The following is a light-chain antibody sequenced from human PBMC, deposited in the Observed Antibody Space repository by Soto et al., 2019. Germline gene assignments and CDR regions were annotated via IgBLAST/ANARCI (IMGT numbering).Light chain of an antibody. CDR2: GAS. Sequence: EIVMTQSPATLSVSPGERATLSCRASQSVNSNLAWYQQRPGQAPRLLIYGASTRATGIPARFSGSGSGTEFTLTISSLQSEDFAVYYCQQSDNWPRTFGQGTKVDTK. V-gene: IGKV3-15*01. CDR1: QSVNSN. J-gene: IGKJ1*01. CDR3: QQSDNWPRT.